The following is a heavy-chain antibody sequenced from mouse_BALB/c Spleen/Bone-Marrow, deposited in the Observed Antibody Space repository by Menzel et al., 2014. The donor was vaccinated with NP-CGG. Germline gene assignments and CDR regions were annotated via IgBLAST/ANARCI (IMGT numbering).Heavy chain of an antibody. CDR3: ASYVYGYYFDY. CDR2: IDPANVNT. V-gene: IGHV14-3*02. D-gene: IGHD1-1*01. J-gene: IGHJ2*01. CDR1: GFNIKDTY. Sequence: DVQLQESGAELVKPGASVKLSCTASGFNIKDTYMHWVKQRPEQGLEWIGRIDPANVNTKYDPKFQGKATITADTSSSTAYLQLSSLTSEDTAVYYCASYVYGYYFDYWGQGTTLTVSS.